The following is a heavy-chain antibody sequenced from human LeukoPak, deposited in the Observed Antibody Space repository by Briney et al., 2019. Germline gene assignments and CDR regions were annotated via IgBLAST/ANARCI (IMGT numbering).Heavy chain of an antibody. CDR1: GGSINAYY. CDR3: ARVEWNDMYDYFGLDV. Sequence: PSETLSLTCDVSGGSINAYYWTWIRQPPGQGLEWIGYVYNSGTTNYNPSLKSRVIMSVDTAERQVSLRLTSVTAADTAVYYCARVEWNDMYDYFGLDVWGQGTPVIVSS. CDR2: VYNSGTT. V-gene: IGHV4-59*01. D-gene: IGHD1-1*01. J-gene: IGHJ6*02.